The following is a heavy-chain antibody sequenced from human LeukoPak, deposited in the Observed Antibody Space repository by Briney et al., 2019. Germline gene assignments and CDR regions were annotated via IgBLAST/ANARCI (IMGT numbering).Heavy chain of an antibody. V-gene: IGHV4-34*01. Sequence: SETLSLTCAVYGGSFSTYYWIWIRQPPGNGLEWIGGINHSGSTNYNPSLKSRVTISVDTSKNQFSLKLSSVTAADTAVYYCARHPRRYSSSWYYTGDAFDIWGQGTMVTVSS. CDR1: GGSFSTYY. CDR3: ARHPRRYSSSWYYTGDAFDI. J-gene: IGHJ3*02. CDR2: INHSGST. D-gene: IGHD6-13*01.